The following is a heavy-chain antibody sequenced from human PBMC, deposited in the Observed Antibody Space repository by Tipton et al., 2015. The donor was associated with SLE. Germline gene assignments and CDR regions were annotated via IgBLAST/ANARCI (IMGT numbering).Heavy chain of an antibody. CDR3: ASELLPYYGMDV. V-gene: IGHV3-30*04. J-gene: IGHJ6*02. Sequence: SLRLSCAASGFTFSSYAMHWVRQAPGKGLEWVAVISYDGSNKYYADSVKGRFTISRDNSKNTLYLQMNSLRAEDTAVYYCASELLPYYGMDVWGQGTTVTVSS. D-gene: IGHD2-15*01. CDR2: ISYDGSNK. CDR1: GFTFSSYA.